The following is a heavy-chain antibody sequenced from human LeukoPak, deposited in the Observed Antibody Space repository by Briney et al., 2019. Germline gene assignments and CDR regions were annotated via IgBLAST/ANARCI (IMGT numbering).Heavy chain of an antibody. J-gene: IGHJ5*02. V-gene: IGHV4-4*02. D-gene: IGHD6-13*01. Sequence: SETLSLTCAVSGGSISSSNWWSWVRQPPGKGLEWIGDIYHSGSTNYNPSLKSRVTISVDKSKNQFSLKLSSVTAADTAVYYCARRSSSSTSWFDPWGQGTLVTVSS. CDR3: ARRSSSSTSWFDP. CDR1: GGSISSSNW. CDR2: IYHSGST.